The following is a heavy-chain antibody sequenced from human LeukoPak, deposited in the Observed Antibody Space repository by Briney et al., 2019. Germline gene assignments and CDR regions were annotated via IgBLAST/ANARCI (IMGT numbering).Heavy chain of an antibody. CDR3: ARVLSGVSGVRDPQYMDV. CDR2: IYPGDSDT. D-gene: IGHD2-8*01. J-gene: IGHJ6*03. V-gene: IGHV5-51*06. Sequence: GESLKISCKGSGYSFTTYWIVWVRQMPGKGLEWMGIIYPGDSDTRYSPSFQGQVTISADKSISTAYLQWSSLKASDTAMYYCARVLSGVSGVRDPQYMDVWGQGTTVTVSS. CDR1: GYSFTTYW.